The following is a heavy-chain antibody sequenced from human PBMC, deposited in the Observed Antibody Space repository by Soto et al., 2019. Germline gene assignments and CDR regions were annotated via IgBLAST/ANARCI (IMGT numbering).Heavy chain of an antibody. CDR2: IIPFFGTP. D-gene: IGHD2-21*02. CDR1: GGPFSNDA. CDR3: AREVVTETTLGYFDY. V-gene: IGHV1-69*01. Sequence: QVHLVQSGAEVKKSGSSVRVSCAASGGPFSNDAINWVRQAPGQGLEWLGRIIPFFGTPDYSQSFQGRLTITSDESTGTAYMDLRSLIYDDTAVYYCAREVVTETTLGYFDYWGQGPLVTVS. J-gene: IGHJ4*02.